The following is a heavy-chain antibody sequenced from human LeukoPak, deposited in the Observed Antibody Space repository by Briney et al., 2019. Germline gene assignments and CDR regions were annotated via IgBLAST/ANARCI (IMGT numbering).Heavy chain of an antibody. V-gene: IGHV3-7*01. J-gene: IGHJ4*02. CDR2: IKHDGSEK. CDR1: GFTFKNYW. CDR3: ARVDYTDEGFAY. D-gene: IGHD4-11*01. Sequence: PGGSLRLSCAASGFTFKNYWMTWVRQAPGKGLEWVANIKHDGSEKNYVYSVKGRFTISRDNAKNSLSLQMNSLRAEDTALYYCARVDYTDEGFAYWGQGTLVTVSS.